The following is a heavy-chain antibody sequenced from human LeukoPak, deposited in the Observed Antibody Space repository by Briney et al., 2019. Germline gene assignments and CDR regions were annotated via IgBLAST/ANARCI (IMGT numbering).Heavy chain of an antibody. D-gene: IGHD2-2*02. Sequence: ASVRVSCKTSGYAFTGYYLHWVRQAPGQGPEWMARIDPNSGSTHYAQKFQVRVTVTRDTSTSTVYMELSGLRSDDTAVYYCARVPGPYTTSRFDYWGQGTLVTVSS. V-gene: IGHV1-2*02. CDR2: IDPNSGST. CDR3: ARVPGPYTTSRFDY. CDR1: GYAFTGYY. J-gene: IGHJ4*02.